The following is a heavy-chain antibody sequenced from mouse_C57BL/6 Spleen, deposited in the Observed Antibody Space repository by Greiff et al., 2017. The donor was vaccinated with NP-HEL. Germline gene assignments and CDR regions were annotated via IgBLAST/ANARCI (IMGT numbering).Heavy chain of an antibody. V-gene: IGHV1-47*01. CDR3: ARSGNYERGAMDY. D-gene: IGHD2-1*01. J-gene: IGHJ4*01. Sequence: VQLQQSGAELVKPGASVKMSCKASGYTFTTYPIEWMKQNHGKSLEWIGNFHPYNDDTKYNEKFKGKATLTVEKSSSTVYWELSRLTSDDSAVYYCARSGNYERGAMDYWGQGTSVTVSS. CDR2: FHPYNDDT. CDR1: GYTFTTYP.